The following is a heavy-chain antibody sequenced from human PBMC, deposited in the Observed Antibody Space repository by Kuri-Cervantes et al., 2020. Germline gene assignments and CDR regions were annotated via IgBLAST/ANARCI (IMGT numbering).Heavy chain of an antibody. CDR1: GFTSSNAW. J-gene: IGHJ4*02. V-gene: IGHV3-15*01. Sequence: ETLSLTCAASGFTSSNAWMSWVRQAPGKGLEWVGRIKSKTDGGTTDYTAPVKGRFTISRDESKNTLFLQMNSLRTEDTAVYYCTTDAGYCSSTSCHWGQGTLVTVSS. CDR3: TTDAGYCSSTSCH. D-gene: IGHD2-2*01. CDR2: IKSKTDGGTT.